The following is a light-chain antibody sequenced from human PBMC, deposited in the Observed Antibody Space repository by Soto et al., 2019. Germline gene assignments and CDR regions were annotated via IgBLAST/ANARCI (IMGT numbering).Light chain of an antibody. J-gene: IGLJ3*02. CDR1: SSDVGSDNL. CDR2: EGS. V-gene: IGLV2-23*01. CDR3: CSYAGSSRV. Sequence: QSALTQPASVSGSPGQSITISCTGTSSDVGSDNLVSWYQQHPGKAPKLMIYEGSKRPSGVSNRFSGSKSGNTASLTISGLQDEDEDYYYCCSYAGSSRVFGGGTKLTVL.